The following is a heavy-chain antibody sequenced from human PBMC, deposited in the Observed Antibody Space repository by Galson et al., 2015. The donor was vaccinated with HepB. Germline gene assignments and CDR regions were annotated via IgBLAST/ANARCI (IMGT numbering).Heavy chain of an antibody. V-gene: IGHV1-58*02. D-gene: IGHD3-10*01. Sequence: SVKVSCKASGYTFTSYGISWVRQARGQRLEWIGWIVVGSGNTNYAQKFQERVTITRDMSTSTAYMELSSLRSEDTAVYYCAAVKVRGVIINDAFDIWGQGTMVTVSS. CDR2: IVVGSGNT. J-gene: IGHJ3*02. CDR1: GYTFTSYG. CDR3: AAVKVRGVIINDAFDI.